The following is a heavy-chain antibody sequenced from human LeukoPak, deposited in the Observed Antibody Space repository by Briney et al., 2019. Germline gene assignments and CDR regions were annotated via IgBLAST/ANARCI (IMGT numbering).Heavy chain of an antibody. CDR2: ISSSSSYT. Sequence: GGSLRLSCAASGFTVSSNYMSWIRQAPGKGLEWVSYISSSSSYTNYAGSVKGRFTISRDNAKNSLYLQMNSLRAEDTAVYYCARSAVRTTFLTDFDYWGQGTLVTVSS. J-gene: IGHJ4*02. V-gene: IGHV3-11*06. D-gene: IGHD7-27*01. CDR3: ARSAVRTTFLTDFDY. CDR1: GFTVSSNY.